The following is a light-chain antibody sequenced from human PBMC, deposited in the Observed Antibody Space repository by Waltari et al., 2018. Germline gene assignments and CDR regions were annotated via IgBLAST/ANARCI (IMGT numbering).Light chain of an antibody. CDR1: QILDGSY. Sequence: EIVLTQSPGTLSLSPGERAALSCRASQILDGSYLAWYQHNVGQAPRLLLYGASSRAADIPDRFSGSGSGTDFTLTISRLEPEDFAMYYCQQYVSSPYTFGQGTKVEIK. J-gene: IGKJ2*01. V-gene: IGKV3-20*01. CDR3: QQYVSSPYT. CDR2: GAS.